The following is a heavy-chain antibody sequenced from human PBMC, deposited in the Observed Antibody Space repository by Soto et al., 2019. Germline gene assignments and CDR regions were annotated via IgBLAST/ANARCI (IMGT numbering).Heavy chain of an antibody. V-gene: IGHV4-59*01. CDR3: ARDLWGYCGADCYPLDV. CDR2: MYNTGST. J-gene: IGHJ6*02. D-gene: IGHD2-21*02. Sequence: PSETLSLTCTVTCGSITSYYWDWNRQPPGKGLEWIGYMYNTGSTIYNPSLKSRVTISVDTSKNQFSLKLNSVTAADTAVYYCARDLWGYCGADCYPLDVWGQGTTVTVS. CDR1: CGSITSYY.